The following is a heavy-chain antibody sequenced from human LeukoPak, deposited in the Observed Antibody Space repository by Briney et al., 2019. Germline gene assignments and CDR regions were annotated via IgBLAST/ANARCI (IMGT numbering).Heavy chain of an antibody. D-gene: IGHD3-10*01. CDR1: GFTFSDYY. J-gene: IGHJ4*02. Sequence: NPGGSLRLSCAASGFTFSDYYMSWIRQAPGKGLEWVSYISSSGSTIYYADSVKGRFTISRDNAKNSLYLQMYSLRAEDTAVYYCARVRLMVRGVIRPPYFDYWGQGTLVTVSS. V-gene: IGHV3-11*01. CDR2: ISSSGSTI. CDR3: ARVRLMVRGVIRPPYFDY.